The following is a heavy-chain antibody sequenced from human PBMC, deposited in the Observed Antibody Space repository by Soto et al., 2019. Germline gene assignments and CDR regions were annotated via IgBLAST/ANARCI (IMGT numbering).Heavy chain of an antibody. V-gene: IGHV1-69*02. Sequence: QVQLVQSGAEVKKPGSSVKVSCKASGGTFSSYTISWVRQAPGQGLEWMGRIIPILGIANYAQKLQGRVTITADKATSTAYMELSSLRSEDTAVYYCARLVVEVPDSYYYYGMDVWGQGSTVTVS. J-gene: IGHJ6*02. CDR3: ARLVVEVPDSYYYYGMDV. CDR2: IIPILGIA. D-gene: IGHD2-15*01. CDR1: GGTFSSYT.